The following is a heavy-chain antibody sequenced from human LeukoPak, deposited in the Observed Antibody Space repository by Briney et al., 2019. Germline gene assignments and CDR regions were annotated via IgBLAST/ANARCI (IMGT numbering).Heavy chain of an antibody. D-gene: IGHD3-22*01. V-gene: IGHV1-24*01. J-gene: IGHJ4*02. Sequence: ASVKVSCKVSGYTLTELSMHWVRQAPGKGLEWMGGFDPEDGETIYAQKFQGRVTITEDTSTDTAYMELSSLRSEDTAVYYCATARWNYDSSGYHYWGQGTLVTVSS. CDR3: ATARWNYDSSGYHY. CDR2: FDPEDGET. CDR1: GYTLTELS.